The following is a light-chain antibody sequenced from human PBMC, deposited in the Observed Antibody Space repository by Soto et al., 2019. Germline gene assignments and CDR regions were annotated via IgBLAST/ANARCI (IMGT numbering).Light chain of an antibody. Sequence: QSVLTQPPSVSGAPGQRVTISCTGSSSSAGSVYNVHWCQQRPGTAPKLLIYDNSERPSGVPDRFSGSKSGISASLAISGLQPEDEADYYCCSYAGSSLVFGGGTQLTVL. J-gene: IGLJ2*01. CDR2: DNS. CDR1: SSSAGSVYN. CDR3: CSYAGSSLV. V-gene: IGLV1-40*01.